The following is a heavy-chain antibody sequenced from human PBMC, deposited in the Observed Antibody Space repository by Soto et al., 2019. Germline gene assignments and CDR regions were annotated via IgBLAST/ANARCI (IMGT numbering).Heavy chain of an antibody. V-gene: IGHV3-15*01. D-gene: IGHD1-1*01. CDR1: GFTFINAW. J-gene: IGHJ4*02. CDR2: IKSKFDGGKT. CDR3: TTRTGTTPFDY. Sequence: EVQLVESGGGLVKVGGSLRISCAASGFTFINAWMTWVRQAPGKGLEWVGRIKSKFDGGKTDYAAPVKARFTVSRDDSKKTLDLQINSRKTQDTAVYYCTTRTGTTPFDYWGQGTLVTVSS.